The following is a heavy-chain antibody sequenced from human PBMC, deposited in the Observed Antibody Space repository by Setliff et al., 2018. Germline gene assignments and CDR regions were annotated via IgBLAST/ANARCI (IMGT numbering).Heavy chain of an antibody. CDR2: ISAYNGDT. Sequence: ASVKVSCKASGYTFTSYGISWVRQAPGQGLEWMGWISAYNGDTNYAQKLQGRVTMTTDTSTSTAYMELRSLRSDDTAVYYCARVRSGSSGWYLIQYDYWGQGTLVTVSS. CDR1: GYTFTSYG. V-gene: IGHV1-18*01. J-gene: IGHJ4*02. CDR3: ARVRSGSSGWYLIQYDY. D-gene: IGHD6-19*01.